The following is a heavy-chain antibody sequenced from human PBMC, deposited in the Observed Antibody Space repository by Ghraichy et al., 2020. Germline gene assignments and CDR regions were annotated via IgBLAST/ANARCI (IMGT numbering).Heavy chain of an antibody. Sequence: GGSLRLSCAASGFTFSSYAMSWVRQAPGKGLEWVSAISGSGGSTYYADSVKGRFTISRDNSKNTLYLQMNSLRAEDTAVYYCAKAFWTNSGSYPRAYFDLWGRGTLVTVSS. D-gene: IGHD1-26*01. CDR1: GFTFSSYA. CDR3: AKAFWTNSGSYPRAYFDL. J-gene: IGHJ2*01. V-gene: IGHV3-23*01. CDR2: ISGSGGST.